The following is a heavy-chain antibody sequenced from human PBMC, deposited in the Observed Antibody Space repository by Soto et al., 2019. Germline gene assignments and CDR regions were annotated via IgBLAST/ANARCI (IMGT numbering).Heavy chain of an antibody. CDR3: AKGLVVTPGEYYFDY. V-gene: IGHV3-23*01. Sequence: EVQLLESGGGLVQPGGSLRLSCAASGFTFSSYAMSWVRQAPGKGLEWVSAISGSGGSTYYADSGKGRFTIARDNSKNTLYLQMNSLRAEDTAVYYCAKGLVVTPGEYYFDYWGQGTLVTVSS. D-gene: IGHD2-21*02. CDR2: ISGSGGST. J-gene: IGHJ4*02. CDR1: GFTFSSYA.